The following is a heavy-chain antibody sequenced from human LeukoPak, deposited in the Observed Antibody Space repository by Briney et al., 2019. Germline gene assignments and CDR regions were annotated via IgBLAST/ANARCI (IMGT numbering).Heavy chain of an antibody. J-gene: IGHJ4*02. D-gene: IGHD1-26*01. V-gene: IGHV4-34*01. CDR3: ARGRGGSPTPFDY. CDR1: GGSFSGYY. Sequence: SETLSLTCAVYGGSFSGYYWSWIRQPPGKGLEWIGEINHSGSTNYNSSLKSRVTISVDTSKNQFSLKLSSVTAADTAVYYCARGRGGSPTPFDYWGQGTLVTVSS. CDR2: INHSGST.